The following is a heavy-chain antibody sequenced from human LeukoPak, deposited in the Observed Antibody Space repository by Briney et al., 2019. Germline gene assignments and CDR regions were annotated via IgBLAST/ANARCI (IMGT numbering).Heavy chain of an antibody. V-gene: IGHV1-69*05. CDR2: IIPIFGTA. D-gene: IGHD2-21*02. Sequence: SVKVSCKASGGTFSSYAISWVRQAPGQGLEWMGRIIPIFGTANYAQKFQGRVTITTDESTSTAYMELSSLRSEDTAVYYCARELFHCGADCYSPLGCWGQGTLVTVSS. CDR3: ARELFHCGADCYSPLGC. J-gene: IGHJ4*02. CDR1: GGTFSSYA.